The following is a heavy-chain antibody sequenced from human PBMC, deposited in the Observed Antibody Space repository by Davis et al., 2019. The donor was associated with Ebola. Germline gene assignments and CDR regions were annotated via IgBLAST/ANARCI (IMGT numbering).Heavy chain of an antibody. CDR3: ARVMVTTLYYYYYGMDV. CDR1: GFTFSSYA. J-gene: IGHJ6*02. CDR2: ISGSGGST. Sequence: GESLKISCAASGFTFSSYAMSWVRQAPGKGLEWVSAISGSGGSTYYADSVKGRFTISRDNSKNTLYLQMNSLRAEDTAVYYCARVMVTTLYYYYYGMDVWGQGTTVTVSS. V-gene: IGHV3-23*01. D-gene: IGHD2-21*02.